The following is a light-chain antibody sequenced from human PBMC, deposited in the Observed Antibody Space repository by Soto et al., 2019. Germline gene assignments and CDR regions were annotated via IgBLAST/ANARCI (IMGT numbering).Light chain of an antibody. CDR2: STS. CDR1: TGAVTSGYY. J-gene: IGLJ1*01. V-gene: IGLV7-43*01. Sequence: QAAVTQEPSLTVSPGGTVTLTCSSSTGAVTSGYYPNWFQQKPGQAPSALIYSTSNKHSWTPARFSGSLLGGKAALTLSGVQPEDEAEYYCLLYDGGAYVFGTGTKLTVL. CDR3: LLYDGGAYV.